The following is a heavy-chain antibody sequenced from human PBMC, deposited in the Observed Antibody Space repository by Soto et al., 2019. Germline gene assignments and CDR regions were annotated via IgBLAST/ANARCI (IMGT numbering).Heavy chain of an antibody. CDR1: GGSISSGGYY. CDR3: ARVYGSGSNWFDP. D-gene: IGHD2-8*01. J-gene: IGHJ5*02. Sequence: LSLTCTVSGGSISSGGYYWSWIRQHPGKGLEWIGYIYYSGSTYYNSSLKSRVTISVDTSKNQFSLKLSSVTAADTALYYCARVYGSGSNWFDPWGQGTLVTVSS. CDR2: IYYSGST. V-gene: IGHV4-31*03.